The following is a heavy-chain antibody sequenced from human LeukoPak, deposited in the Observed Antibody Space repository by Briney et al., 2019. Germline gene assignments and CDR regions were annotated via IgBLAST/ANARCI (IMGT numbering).Heavy chain of an antibody. CDR1: GGSISSGDYY. V-gene: IGHV4-30-4*01. CDR3: ARDGHSSGWASYYGMDV. D-gene: IGHD6-19*01. Sequence: SQTLSLTCTVSGGSISSGDYYWSWIRQPPGKGLEWIGYIYYSGSTYYNPSLKSRVTISVDTSKNQFSLKLSSVTAADTAVYYCARDGHSSGWASYYGMDVWGQGTTVTVSS. J-gene: IGHJ6*02. CDR2: IYYSGST.